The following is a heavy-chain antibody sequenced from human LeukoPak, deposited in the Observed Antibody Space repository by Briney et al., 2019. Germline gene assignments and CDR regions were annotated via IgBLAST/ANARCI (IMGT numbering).Heavy chain of an antibody. CDR3: ASIRQRYNYYEDY. V-gene: IGHV4-39*01. D-gene: IGHD3-22*01. J-gene: IGHJ4*02. Sequence: SETLYLTCTVSGGSISSSSYYWGWLRQPPGKGLEWIGSIYYSGSTYYNPSLKRRVTISVAPSKNPFSLKLSSVTAADTAVYYCASIRQRYNYYEDYWGQGTLVTVSS. CDR2: IYYSGST. CDR1: GGSISSSSYY.